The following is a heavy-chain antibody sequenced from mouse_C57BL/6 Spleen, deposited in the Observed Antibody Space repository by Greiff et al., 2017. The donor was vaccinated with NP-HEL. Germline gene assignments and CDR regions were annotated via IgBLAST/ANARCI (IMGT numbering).Heavy chain of an antibody. Sequence: VKLMESGAELAKPGASVKLSCKASGYTFTSYWMHWVKQRPGQGLEWIGYINPSSGYTKYNQKFKDKATLTADKSSSTAYMQLSSLTYEDSAVYYCARFEDGSIYAMDYWGQGTSVTVSS. J-gene: IGHJ4*01. CDR1: GYTFTSYW. CDR2: INPSSGYT. CDR3: ARFEDGSIYAMDY. D-gene: IGHD1-1*01. V-gene: IGHV1-7*01.